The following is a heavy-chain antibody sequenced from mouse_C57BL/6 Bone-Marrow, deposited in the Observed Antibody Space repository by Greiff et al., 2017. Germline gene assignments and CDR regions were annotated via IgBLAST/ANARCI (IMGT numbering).Heavy chain of an antibody. J-gene: IGHJ3*01. CDR3: AKRRYDWFDY. CDR2: ISSGGSYT. D-gene: IGHD1-1*01. CDR1: GFTFSSYG. Sequence: EVQLVESGGDLVKPGGSLKLSCAASGFTFSSYGMSWVRQTPDKRLEWVATISSGGSYTYYPDSVKGRVTISRDNAKNTLYLQMRSVKSEDTAMYCCAKRRYDWFDYWGQGTLVTVSA. V-gene: IGHV5-6*01.